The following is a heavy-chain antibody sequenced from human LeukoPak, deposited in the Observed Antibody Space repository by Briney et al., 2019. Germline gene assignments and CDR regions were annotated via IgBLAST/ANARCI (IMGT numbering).Heavy chain of an antibody. V-gene: IGHV1-46*01. CDR2: INPSGGST. CDR1: GYTFTSYR. Sequence: ASVKVSCKAPGYTFTSYRVHWVRQAPGQGLEWMGLINPSGGSTTYAQNFQGRVSMTRDTSTSTVYMELSSLRSEDTAVYYCAVLAVAALSRYWGQGTLVTVSS. D-gene: IGHD6-19*01. J-gene: IGHJ4*02. CDR3: AVLAVAALSRY.